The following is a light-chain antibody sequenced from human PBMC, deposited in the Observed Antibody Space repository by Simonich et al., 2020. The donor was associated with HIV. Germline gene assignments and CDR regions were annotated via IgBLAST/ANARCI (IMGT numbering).Light chain of an antibody. Sequence: QSALTQPASVSGSPGQSITISCTGTSSDVGSYNLVSWYQQHPGKAPKLMIYEGSKRPSGVSNRFSGCKSGNTASLTISGLQAEDEADYYCCSYAGSNIVVFGGGTKLTVL. CDR2: EGS. CDR1: SSDVGSYNL. V-gene: IGLV2-23*01. J-gene: IGLJ2*01. CDR3: CSYAGSNIVV.